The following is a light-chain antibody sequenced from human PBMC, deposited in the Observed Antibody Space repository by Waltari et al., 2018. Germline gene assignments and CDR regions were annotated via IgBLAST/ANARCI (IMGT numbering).Light chain of an antibody. Sequence: DIQMTQSPSSVSASVGDRVIITCRASQVINNWLAWYQQKPGKAPKLLIYGASVLQSGVPSRFSGSGSGTDFTLTIRNLQPEDFATYFCQQGDSFPPTFGQGTKVEV. CDR3: QQGDSFPPT. J-gene: IGKJ1*01. CDR1: QVINNW. CDR2: GAS. V-gene: IGKV1-12*01.